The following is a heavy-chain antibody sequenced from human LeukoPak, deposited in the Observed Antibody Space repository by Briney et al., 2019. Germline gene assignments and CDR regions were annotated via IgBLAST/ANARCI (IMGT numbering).Heavy chain of an antibody. CDR2: ISYDGSNK. J-gene: IGHJ6*02. Sequence: GSLRLSCAASGFTFSSHAMHWVRQAPGKGLEWVAVISYDGSNKYYADSVKGRFTISRDNSKNALYLQMNSLRAEDTAVYYCARGWGYYYGSGSPNSMDVWGQGTTVTVSS. CDR3: ARGWGYYYGSGSPNSMDV. CDR1: GFTFSSHA. V-gene: IGHV3-30*04. D-gene: IGHD3-10*01.